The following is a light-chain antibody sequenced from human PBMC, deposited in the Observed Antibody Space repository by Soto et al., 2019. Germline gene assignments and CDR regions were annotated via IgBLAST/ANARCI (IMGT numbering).Light chain of an antibody. CDR3: QHFGGSSRT. Sequence: EIVITRSPTILSVSPGERATLSCRASQSVSSNLAWYQQKPGQAPRLLIYGVYTRAPRIPARFSGSGSEKHLTLTTISPQSEDFAVYYWQHFGGSSRTVGQGTQVDIK. CDR1: QSVSSN. V-gene: IGKV3D-15*01. J-gene: IGKJ1*01. CDR2: GVY.